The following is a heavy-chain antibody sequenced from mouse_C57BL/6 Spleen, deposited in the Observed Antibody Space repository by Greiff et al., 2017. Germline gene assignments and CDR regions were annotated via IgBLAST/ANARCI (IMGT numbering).Heavy chain of an antibody. Sequence: QVQLQQSGPELVKPGASVKISCKASGYSFTSYYINWVKQRPGKGLEWIGWIYPGSGNTKYNEKFKGKATLTADTSSSTAYMQLSSLTSEYSAVYYWASTAGDAYYAMDYWGQGTSVTASS. CDR3: ASTAGDAYYAMDY. CDR2: IYPGSGNT. J-gene: IGHJ4*01. CDR1: GYSFTSYY. D-gene: IGHD3-3*01. V-gene: IGHV1-66*01.